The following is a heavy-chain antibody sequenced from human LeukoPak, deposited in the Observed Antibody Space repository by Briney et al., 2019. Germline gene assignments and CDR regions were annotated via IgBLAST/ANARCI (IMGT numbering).Heavy chain of an antibody. CDR3: ARRVRQWLVPSGFDY. CDR1: GGSFSGYY. Sequence: SETLSLTCAVYGGSFSGYYWSWIRQPPGKGLEWIGEINHSGSTNYNPSLKSRVTISVDTSKNQFPLKLSSVTAADTAVYYCARRVRQWLVPSGFDYWGQGTLVTVSS. V-gene: IGHV4-34*01. D-gene: IGHD6-19*01. CDR2: INHSGST. J-gene: IGHJ4*02.